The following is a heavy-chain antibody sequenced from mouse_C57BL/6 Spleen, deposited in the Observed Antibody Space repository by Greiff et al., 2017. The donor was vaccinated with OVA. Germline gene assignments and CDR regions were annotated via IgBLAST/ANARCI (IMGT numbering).Heavy chain of an antibody. Sequence: EVKLVESGPGLVKPSPSLSLTCSVTGYSITSGSYWNWIRQFPGNKLEWVGYISYDGSNTYNPSLTNRISITRDTSKNPCCLKLKSVNTEDTATYYCARDYSNYLDYAMDYWGQGTSVTVSS. CDR3: ARDYSNYLDYAMDY. J-gene: IGHJ4*01. CDR2: ISYDGSN. D-gene: IGHD2-5*01. V-gene: IGHV3-6*01. CDR1: GYSITSGSY.